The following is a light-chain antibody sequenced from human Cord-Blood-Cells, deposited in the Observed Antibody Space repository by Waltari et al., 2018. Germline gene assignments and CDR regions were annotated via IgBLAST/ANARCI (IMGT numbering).Light chain of an antibody. Sequence: QSALPQPASVSGSPGQSITISCTGTSSAVGGYNYVSWYQQHPGKAPKRRIYEVSIRPSGCSNRFSGSKSGNTASLTISGLQAEDEADYYCSSYTSSSTLVFGGGTKLTVL. CDR1: SSAVGGYNY. CDR2: EVS. J-gene: IGLJ3*02. CDR3: SSYTSSSTLV. V-gene: IGLV2-14*01.